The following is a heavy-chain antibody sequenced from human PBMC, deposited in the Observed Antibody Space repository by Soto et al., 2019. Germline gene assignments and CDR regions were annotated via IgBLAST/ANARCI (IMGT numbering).Heavy chain of an antibody. CDR1: GLTFRRHA. J-gene: IGHJ4*02. CDR3: ARSRSGAVADSFDS. CDR2: ISSDGSTK. V-gene: IGHV3-30*04. D-gene: IGHD3-10*01. Sequence: QVHLVESGGGVVQPGRSLRLSCGASGLTFRRHAIHWVRQAPGKGLEWVAVISSDGSTKYYLQSVKGRFTSSRDNSKNTVFLELNSLSYEDTAIYYCARSRSGAVADSFDSWGQGTLVTVST.